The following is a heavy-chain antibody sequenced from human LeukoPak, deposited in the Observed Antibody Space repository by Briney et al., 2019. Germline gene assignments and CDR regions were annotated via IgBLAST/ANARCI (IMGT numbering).Heavy chain of an antibody. V-gene: IGHV4-30-2*01. D-gene: IGHD2-15*01. CDR2: IYHSGST. CDR3: ARERRNRYSDAFDI. CDR1: GGSISSGGYS. J-gene: IGHJ3*02. Sequence: SETLSLTCAVSGGSISSGGYSWSWIRQPPGKGLEWIGYIYHSGSTYYNPSLKSRVTISVDRSKNQFSLKLSSVTAADTAVYYCARERRNRYSDAFDIWGQGTMVTVSS.